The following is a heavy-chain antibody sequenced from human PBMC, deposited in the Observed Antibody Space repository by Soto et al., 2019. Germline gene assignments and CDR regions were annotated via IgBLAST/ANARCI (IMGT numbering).Heavy chain of an antibody. V-gene: IGHV3-7*01. Sequence: GGSLRLSCAASGFTFRSYWMSWVRQAPGKGLEWVANIKYDGSDQYYAASVKGRFTITRDNSWNMLHLQMNSLRVEDTALYSCARGAMAVAGPQGMDVWGQGTTVTVS. CDR3: ARGAMAVAGPQGMDV. J-gene: IGHJ6*02. D-gene: IGHD6-19*01. CDR1: GFTFRSYW. CDR2: IKYDGSDQ.